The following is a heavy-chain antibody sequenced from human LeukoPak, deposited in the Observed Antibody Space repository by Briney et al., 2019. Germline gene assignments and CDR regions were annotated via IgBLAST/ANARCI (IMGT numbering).Heavy chain of an antibody. CDR1: GYTFSGYY. J-gene: IGHJ4*02. D-gene: IGHD3-16*01. Sequence: ASVKVSCKASGYTFSGYYLHWVRQAPGQGLEWMGRINPNSGGTKSADSFQGRVTMTRDTSISTAYMELSRLRSDDTAIYYCVRDKKINTWLYGGCDSWGQGTLVTVSS. V-gene: IGHV1-2*02. CDR2: INPNSGGT. CDR3: VRDKKINTWLYGGCDS.